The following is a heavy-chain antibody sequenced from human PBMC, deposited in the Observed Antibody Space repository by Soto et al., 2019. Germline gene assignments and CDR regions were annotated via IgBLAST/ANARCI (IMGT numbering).Heavy chain of an antibody. Sequence: KSGGSLRLSCAASGFTFSSYSMNWVRQAPGKGLEWVSSISSSSSYIYYADSVKGRFTISRDNAKNSLYLQMNSLRAEDTAVYYCARAPTQLLWFGAHHNLFDPWGQGTLVTVSS. V-gene: IGHV3-21*01. CDR1: GFTFSSYS. CDR3: ARAPTQLLWFGAHHNLFDP. D-gene: IGHD3-10*01. CDR2: ISSSSSYI. J-gene: IGHJ5*02.